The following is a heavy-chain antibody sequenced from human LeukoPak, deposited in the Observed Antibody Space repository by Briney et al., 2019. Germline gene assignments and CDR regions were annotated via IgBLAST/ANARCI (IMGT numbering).Heavy chain of an antibody. J-gene: IGHJ4*02. CDR1: GFTFSSYS. Sequence: GGSLRLSCAASGFTFSSYSMNWVRQAPGKGLEWVSYISSSSSTIYYADSVKGRFTISRDNAKNSLYLQMNSLRAEDMAVYYCARGSAVAAILDWGQGTLVTVSS. CDR2: ISSSSSTI. D-gene: IGHD2-15*01. V-gene: IGHV3-48*01. CDR3: ARGSAVAAILD.